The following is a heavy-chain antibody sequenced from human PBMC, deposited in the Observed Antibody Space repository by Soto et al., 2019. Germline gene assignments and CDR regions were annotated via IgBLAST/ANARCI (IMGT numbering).Heavy chain of an antibody. D-gene: IGHD2-21*02. V-gene: IGHV3-33*01. J-gene: IGHJ3*02. CDR2: IWYDGSNK. CDR3: ARDGGGDSDAFDI. Sequence: GGSLRLSCAASGFTFSSYGMHWVRQAPGKGLEWVAVIWYDGSNKYYADSVKGRFTISRDNSKNTLYLQMNSLRAEDTAVYYGARDGGGDSDAFDIWGQGTMVTVSS. CDR1: GFTFSSYG.